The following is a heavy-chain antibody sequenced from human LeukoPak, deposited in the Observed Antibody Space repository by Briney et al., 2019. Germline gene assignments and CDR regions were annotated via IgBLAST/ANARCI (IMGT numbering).Heavy chain of an antibody. CDR3: AKSVQLLWFGESSPGY. J-gene: IGHJ4*02. CDR1: GFTFSSYA. Sequence: PGGSLTLSCAASGFTFSSYAMRWLRQAPGKAPEWVSAITGSGGSTYYADSVKGRFTISRDNSKNTLYLQMNSLRAEDTAVYYCAKSVQLLWFGESSPGYWGQGTLVTVSS. V-gene: IGHV3-23*01. D-gene: IGHD3-10*01. CDR2: ITGSGGST.